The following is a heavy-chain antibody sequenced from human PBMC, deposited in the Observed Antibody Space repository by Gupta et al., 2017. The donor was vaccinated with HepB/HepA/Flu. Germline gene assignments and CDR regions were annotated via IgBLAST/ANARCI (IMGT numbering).Heavy chain of an antibody. V-gene: IGHV1-3*01. Sequence: GASVQVSCKASGYTFTSYAMHWVRQAPGQRLEWMGWINAGNGNTKYSQKFQGRVTITRDTSASTAYMELSSLRSEDTAVYYCARDLGAYGSGSYYHWGQGTLVTVSS. D-gene: IGHD3-10*01. J-gene: IGHJ5*02. CDR3: ARDLGAYGSGSYYH. CDR2: INAGNGNT. CDR1: GYTFTSYA.